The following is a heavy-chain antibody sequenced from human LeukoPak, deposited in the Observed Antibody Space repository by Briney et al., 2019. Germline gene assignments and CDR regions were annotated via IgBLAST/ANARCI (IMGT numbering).Heavy chain of an antibody. CDR2: IKQDGSEK. V-gene: IGHV3-7*03. Sequence: PGGSLRLSCAASGFTFSSYWMSWVRQAPGKGLEWVANIKQDGSEKYYVDSVKGRFTISRDNAKNSLYLQMNSLRAEDTAVYYCARELGTAYYGSGNYHYNALYYYLGVWGKGTTVTISS. D-gene: IGHD3-10*01. CDR3: ARELGTAYYGSGNYHYNALYYYLGV. CDR1: GFTFSSYW. J-gene: IGHJ6*03.